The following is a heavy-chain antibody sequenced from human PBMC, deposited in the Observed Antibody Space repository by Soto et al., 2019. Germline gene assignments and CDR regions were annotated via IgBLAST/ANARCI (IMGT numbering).Heavy chain of an antibody. Sequence: QVKLVESGGDLVKPGGSLRLSCVASGFTFSDNYMSWIRQAPGKGLEWISFINIGSTYTNYADSVKGRFTISRDDAKNSLFLQMDSLRAEDTAIYFCSTVQQLMSGADYFHHWGQGTLGTVSS. D-gene: IGHD6-13*01. J-gene: IGHJ1*01. CDR3: STVQQLMSGADYFHH. CDR2: INIGSTYT. V-gene: IGHV3-11*05. CDR1: GFTFSDNY.